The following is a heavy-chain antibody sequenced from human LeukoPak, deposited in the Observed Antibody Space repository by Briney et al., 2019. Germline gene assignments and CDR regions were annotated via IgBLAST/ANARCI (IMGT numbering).Heavy chain of an antibody. V-gene: IGHV1-18*01. CDR1: GYTFTSYG. J-gene: IGHJ3*02. CDR3: ARGVLLWFGELTSGSAFDI. Sequence: ASVKVSCKASGYTFTSYGISWVRQAPGQGLEWLGWISAYNGNTDYAQKLQGRVTMTTDTSTSTAYMELRSLRSDDTAVYYCARGVLLWFGELTSGSAFDIWGQGTMVTVSS. CDR2: ISAYNGNT. D-gene: IGHD3-10*01.